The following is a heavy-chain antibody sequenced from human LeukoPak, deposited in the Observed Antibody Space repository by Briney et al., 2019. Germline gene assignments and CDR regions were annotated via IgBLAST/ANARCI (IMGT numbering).Heavy chain of an antibody. CDR1: GGTFSSYA. D-gene: IGHD3-22*01. Sequence: SVKVSCKASGGTFSSYAISWVRQAPGQGLEWMGGIVPIFGTANYAQKFQGRVTITADESTSTAYMELSSLRSEDTAVYYCAREDSSGYTSDYWGQGTLVTVSS. J-gene: IGHJ4*02. CDR3: AREDSSGYTSDY. V-gene: IGHV1-69*01. CDR2: IVPIFGTA.